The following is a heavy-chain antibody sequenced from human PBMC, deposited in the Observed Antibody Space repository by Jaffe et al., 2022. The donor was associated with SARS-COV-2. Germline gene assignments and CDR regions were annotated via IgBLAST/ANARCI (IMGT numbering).Heavy chain of an antibody. CDR1: GGSISSYY. CDR3: ARHGGDGDGYALH. J-gene: IGHJ4*02. D-gene: IGHD3-16*01. CDR2: IYYSGST. V-gene: IGHV4-59*08. Sequence: QVQLQESGPGLVKPSETLSLTCTVSGGSISSYYWSWIRQPPGKGLEWIGYIYYSGSTNYNPSLKSRVTISVDTSKNQFSLKLSSVTAADTAVYYCARHGGDGDGYALHWGQGTLVTVSS.